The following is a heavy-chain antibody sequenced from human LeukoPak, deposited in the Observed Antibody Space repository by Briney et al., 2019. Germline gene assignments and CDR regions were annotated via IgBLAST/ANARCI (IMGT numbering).Heavy chain of an antibody. Sequence: GGSLRLSCEASGFTFNTYGMHWVRQAPGKGLEWGAVMRNDVRDINYADSVKGRFTISRDNSKNTLYLQMNSLRVEDMAVYSCASAQSPKWGSGERYFDYWGQGTLVTVSS. CDR1: GFTFNTYG. V-gene: IGHV3-33*03. D-gene: IGHD7-27*01. CDR3: ASAQSPKWGSGERYFDY. J-gene: IGHJ4*02. CDR2: MRNDVRDI.